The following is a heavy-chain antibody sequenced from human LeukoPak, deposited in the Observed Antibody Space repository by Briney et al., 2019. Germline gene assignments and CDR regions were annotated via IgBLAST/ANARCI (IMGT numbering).Heavy chain of an antibody. J-gene: IGHJ4*02. D-gene: IGHD3-22*01. CDR2: IYSGGST. CDR1: GFTVSSNY. CDR3: ARDFSDSSGYYDY. V-gene: IGHV3-53*04. Sequence: GGSLGLSCAASGFTVSSNYMSWVRQAPGKGLEWVSVIYSGGSTYYAVSVKGRFTISRHNSKNTPYLQMNSLRAEDTAVYYCARDFSDSSGYYDYWGQGTLVTVFS.